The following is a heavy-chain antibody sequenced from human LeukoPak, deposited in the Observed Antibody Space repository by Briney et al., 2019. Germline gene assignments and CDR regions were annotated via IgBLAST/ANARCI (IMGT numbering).Heavy chain of an antibody. V-gene: IGHV4-59*01. CDR2: IDYRGST. D-gene: IGHD5-18*01. J-gene: IGHJ3*02. CDR1: GGSISTYY. Sequence: SETLSLTCTVSGGSISTYYWSWIRQPPGKGLEWIAYIDYRGSTTYNPSLRSRVTISVDTSRNQFSLKLSSVTAADTAVHYCARSRSGYSYDHAAFEIWGQGTMVTVSS. CDR3: ARSRSGYSYDHAAFEI.